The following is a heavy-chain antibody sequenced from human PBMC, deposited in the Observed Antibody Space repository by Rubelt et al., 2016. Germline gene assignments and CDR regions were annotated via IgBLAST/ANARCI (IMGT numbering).Heavy chain of an antibody. V-gene: IGHV1-46*01. CDR3: ARGSRGSGSYYDYGMDV. D-gene: IGHD3-10*01. CDR1: GYTFTSYY. J-gene: IGHJ6*02. Sequence: QVQLVQSGAEVKKPGASVKVSCKASGYTFTSYYMHWVRQAPGQGLEWMGIINPNGGSTSYAQKFQGRVTMTRDTSTSTVYIGLSSLRSEDTAVYYCARGSRGSGSYYDYGMDVWGQGTTVTVSS. CDR2: INPNGGST.